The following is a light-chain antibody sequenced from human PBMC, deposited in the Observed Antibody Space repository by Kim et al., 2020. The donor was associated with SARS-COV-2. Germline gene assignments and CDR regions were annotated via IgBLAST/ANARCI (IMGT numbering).Light chain of an antibody. Sequence: DIEMTQSPSSVSASVGDRVTITCRTSQGINSLVACYQQKPGKAPKLLIFPASSLESGVPSRFSGSGSGTAVTLTISSLQPEEFATYSCQQATDLPRTFGGGTKVDIK. CDR3: QQATDLPRT. CDR1: QGINSL. CDR2: PAS. J-gene: IGKJ4*01. V-gene: IGKV1-12*01.